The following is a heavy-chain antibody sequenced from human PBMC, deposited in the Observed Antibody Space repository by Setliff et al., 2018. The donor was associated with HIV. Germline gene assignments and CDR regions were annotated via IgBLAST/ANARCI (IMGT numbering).Heavy chain of an antibody. CDR3: ARKRVGFDGIDV. Sequence: ASVKVSCKASGYTFISYGYSWARQAPGQGLQWMGWISGYNGDTNYAQELQGRVTMTTDTSTSTAYMGLRSLRSDDTAVYYCARKRVGFDGIDVWGQGTTVTVSS. D-gene: IGHD1-26*01. CDR2: ISGYNGDT. J-gene: IGHJ6*02. CDR1: GYTFISYG. V-gene: IGHV1-18*01.